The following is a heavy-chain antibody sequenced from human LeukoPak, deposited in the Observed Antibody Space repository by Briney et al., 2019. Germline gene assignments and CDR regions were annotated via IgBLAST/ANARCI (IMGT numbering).Heavy chain of an antibody. D-gene: IGHD6-6*01. CDR2: ISSSGSTI. Sequence: GGSLRLSCAASGFTFSSYEMNWVRQAPGKGLEWVSYISSSGSTIYYADSVKGRSTTSRDNAKNSLYLQMNSLRAEDTSVYYCARLYSSSSGLRASDYWGQGSMVTV. V-gene: IGHV3-48*03. CDR1: GFTFSSYE. CDR3: ARLYSSSSGLRASDY. J-gene: IGHJ4*02.